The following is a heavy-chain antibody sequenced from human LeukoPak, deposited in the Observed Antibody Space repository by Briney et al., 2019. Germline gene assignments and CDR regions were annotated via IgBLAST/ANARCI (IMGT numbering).Heavy chain of an antibody. Sequence: GGSLRLSCAASGFTFSSHWMHWVRQAPGKGLVWVSRINADGSTTTYADSVKGRFTISRDNAKNTLYLQMNSLRAEDTAAYYCARVGRCSSTSCYTLDFWGQGTLVTASS. CDR1: GFTFSSHW. D-gene: IGHD2-2*02. J-gene: IGHJ4*02. CDR2: INADGSTT. V-gene: IGHV3-74*01. CDR3: ARVGRCSSTSCYTLDF.